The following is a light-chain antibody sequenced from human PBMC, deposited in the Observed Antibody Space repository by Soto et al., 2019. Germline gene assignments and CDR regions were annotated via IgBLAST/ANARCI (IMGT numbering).Light chain of an antibody. Sequence: EIVLTQSPGTLSLSPGERATLSCRASQSVSSYYLAWYQQEPGQAPRLLIYGASSWATGIPDRFSGSGSGTEFTLTISRLEPEDFAVYYCQQYGSSPWTFGQGTKVEIK. V-gene: IGKV3-20*01. CDR2: GAS. CDR1: QSVSSYY. CDR3: QQYGSSPWT. J-gene: IGKJ1*01.